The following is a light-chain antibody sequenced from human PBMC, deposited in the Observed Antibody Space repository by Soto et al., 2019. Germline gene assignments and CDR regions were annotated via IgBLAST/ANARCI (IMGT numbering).Light chain of an antibody. J-gene: IGKJ5*01. CDR2: DAS. CDR3: QQRSDWPPIT. V-gene: IGKV3-11*01. Sequence: EIVLTQSPATLSLSPGERATLSCRACQSVSSSLAWYQQNPGQAPRLLIYDASNRATGIPARFSGSGSGTDFTLTISSLEPEDFALYYCQQRSDWPPITFGQGTRLEIK. CDR1: QSVSSS.